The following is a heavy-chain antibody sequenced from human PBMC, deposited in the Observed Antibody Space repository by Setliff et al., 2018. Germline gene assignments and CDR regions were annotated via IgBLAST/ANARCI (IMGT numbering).Heavy chain of an antibody. V-gene: IGHV4-30-4*01. D-gene: IGHD4-4*01. CDR1: GGSIRSGNDL. CDR2: ISAYTGRA. CDR3: AREVIDPVSSDAFDI. J-gene: IGHJ3*02. Sequence: ASETLSLTCTVSGGSIRSGNDLWSWLRQSPGKGLEWIAYISAYTGRAYYNPSLQSRVALSADTSKSQFSLRLTSVTAADTAVYYCAREVIDPVSSDAFDIWGQGRMVTVSS.